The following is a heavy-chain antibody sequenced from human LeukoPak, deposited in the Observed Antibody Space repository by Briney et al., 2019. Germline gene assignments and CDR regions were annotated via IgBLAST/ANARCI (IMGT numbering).Heavy chain of an antibody. V-gene: IGHV4-34*01. D-gene: IGHD2-21*02. CDR2: INHSGST. CDR3: ARANSIVVVTATLYYFDY. J-gene: IGHJ4*02. CDR1: GGSFSGYH. Sequence: SETLSLTCAVYGGSFSGYHWSWIRQPPGKGLEWIGEINHSGSTNYNPSLKSRVTISVDTSKNQFSLKLSSVTAADTAVYYCARANSIVVVTATLYYFDYWGQGTLVTVSS.